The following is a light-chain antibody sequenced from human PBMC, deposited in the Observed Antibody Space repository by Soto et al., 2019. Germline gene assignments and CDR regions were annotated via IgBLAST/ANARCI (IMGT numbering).Light chain of an antibody. CDR1: QSVSSY. V-gene: IGKV3-11*01. CDR2: DAS. CDR3: QHRSNWLA. Sequence: EIVLTQSPATLSLSPGERATLSCRASQSVSSYLAWYQQKPGQAPRLLIYDASNRATGIPARFSGSGSGTDFTLTITSPEPEDFAVYYCQHRSNWLAVGGGTKVDIK. J-gene: IGKJ4*01.